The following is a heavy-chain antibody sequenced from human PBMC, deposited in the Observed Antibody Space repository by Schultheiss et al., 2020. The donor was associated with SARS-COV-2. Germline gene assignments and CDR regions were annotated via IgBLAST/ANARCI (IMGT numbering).Heavy chain of an antibody. CDR3: ARGGEITMVRGVINHAFDI. Sequence: KFSCKASGYTFTSYGISWVRQAPGQGLEWMGGIIPIFGTANYAQKFQGRVTITADESTSTAYMELSSLRSEDTAVYYCARGGEITMVRGVINHAFDIWGQGTMVTVSS. CDR1: GYTFTSYG. J-gene: IGHJ3*02. V-gene: IGHV1-69*01. CDR2: IIPIFGTA. D-gene: IGHD3-10*01.